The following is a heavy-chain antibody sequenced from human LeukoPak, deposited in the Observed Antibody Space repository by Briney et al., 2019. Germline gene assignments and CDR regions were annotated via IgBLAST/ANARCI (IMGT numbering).Heavy chain of an antibody. CDR1: GFTVSSFP. CDR3: AKVGYTSVWFHLDY. CDR2: IGGGGDTT. J-gene: IGHJ4*02. D-gene: IGHD6-19*01. Sequence: GGSLRLSCVASGFTVSSFPMSWVRQAPGMGLEWVSAIGGGGDTTYYADSVKGRFTISRDNSENTLYLQMNSLRAEDTALYYCAKVGYTSVWFHLDYWGQGSLVIVSS. V-gene: IGHV3-23*01.